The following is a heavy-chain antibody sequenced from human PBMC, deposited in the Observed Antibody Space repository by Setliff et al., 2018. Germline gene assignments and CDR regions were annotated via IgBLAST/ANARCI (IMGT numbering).Heavy chain of an antibody. CDR2: IKEDGSEK. D-gene: IGHD3-22*01. CDR1: RFTFSNYW. CDR3: ARDRWKVIVNRGDDAFDL. Sequence: GGSLRLSCAASRFTFSNYWMSWVRQAPGKGLEWVANIKEDGSEKYYVDSVKGLFTISRDNAKNSLDLQMNNLRDEDTAVYYCARDRWKVIVNRGDDAFDLWGQGTMVTVSS. J-gene: IGHJ3*01. V-gene: IGHV3-7*01.